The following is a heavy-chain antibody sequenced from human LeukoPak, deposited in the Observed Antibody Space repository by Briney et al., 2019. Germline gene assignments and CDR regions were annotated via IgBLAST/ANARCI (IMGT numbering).Heavy chain of an antibody. D-gene: IGHD2-21*01. Sequence: SETLSLTCTVSGGSVSGYHWSWIRQPPGQGLECIGHIYFTGSTTYNPSLKSRVTISVDTSKNQFSLKLSSVTAADTAVYYCARALPGCGGAFDYWGQGTLVTVSS. J-gene: IGHJ4*02. V-gene: IGHV4-59*02. CDR1: GGSVSGYH. CDR3: ARALPGCGGAFDY. CDR2: IYFTGST.